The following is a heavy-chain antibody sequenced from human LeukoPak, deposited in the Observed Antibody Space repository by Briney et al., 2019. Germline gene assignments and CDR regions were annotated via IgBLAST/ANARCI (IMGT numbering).Heavy chain of an antibody. CDR3: ARVALTTAKAGGMDV. CDR1: GFTFSSYG. J-gene: IGHJ6*02. D-gene: IGHD4-17*01. CDR2: TWYDGSNK. Sequence: PGGSLRLSCAASGFTFSSYGMHWVSPAPGKGLEWVAVTWYDGSNKYYADSVKGRFTISRDNSKNTLYLQMNSLRAEDTAVYYCARVALTTAKAGGMDVWGQGTTVTVSS. V-gene: IGHV3-33*01.